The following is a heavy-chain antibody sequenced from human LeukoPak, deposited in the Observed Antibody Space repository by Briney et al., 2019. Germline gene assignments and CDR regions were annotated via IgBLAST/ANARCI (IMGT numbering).Heavy chain of an antibody. D-gene: IGHD3-22*01. CDR1: GGTFSSYA. CDR2: IIPVFGIA. V-gene: IGHV1-69*04. CDR3: ARDPDYYDSSGYYYSDDAFDI. Sequence: SVKVSCKASGGTFSSYAISWVRQAPGHGLEWMGRIIPVFGIANYAQKFQGRVTITADKSTSTAYMELSSLRSEDTAVYYCARDPDYYDSSGYYYSDDAFDIWGQGTMVTVSS. J-gene: IGHJ3*02.